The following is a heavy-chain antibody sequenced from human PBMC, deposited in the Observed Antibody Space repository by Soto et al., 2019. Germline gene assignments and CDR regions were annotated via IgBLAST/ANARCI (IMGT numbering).Heavy chain of an antibody. CDR3: AASEVGLISVLGT. CDR2: IPYSGGP. J-gene: IGHJ5*02. D-gene: IGHD3-10*02. Sequence: QVQLQESSPGLVKPSETLSLTCTVSGGSMKNFFWSWIRQPPGKGLEWIGYIPYSGGPTYTPSLKSRVSIAIDTSRNQLSLRLTSVTTADTAVYYCAASEVGLISVLGTWGQGTQVTVSS. V-gene: IGHV4-59*01. CDR1: GGSMKNFF.